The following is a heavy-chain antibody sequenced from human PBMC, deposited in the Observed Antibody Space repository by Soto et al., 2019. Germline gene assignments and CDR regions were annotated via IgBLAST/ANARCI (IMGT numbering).Heavy chain of an antibody. CDR3: ARRYEYYYYGMEV. Sequence: QVQLVESGGGVVQPGRSLRLSCAASGFTFSSYAMHWVRQAPGKGLEWVAVISYDGSNKYYADSVKGRFTISRDNSKNTLYLQMISLRAEDTAVYYCARRYEYYYYGMEVWGQGTTVTVSS. CDR2: ISYDGSNK. V-gene: IGHV3-30-3*01. CDR1: GFTFSSYA. J-gene: IGHJ6*02. D-gene: IGHD1-1*01.